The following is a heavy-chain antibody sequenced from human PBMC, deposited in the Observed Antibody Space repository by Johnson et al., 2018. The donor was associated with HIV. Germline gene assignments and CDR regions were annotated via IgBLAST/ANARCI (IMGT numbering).Heavy chain of an antibody. CDR2: FFGGDGT. D-gene: IGHD5-24*01. CDR1: EFTFSNYA. V-gene: IGHV3-66*01. Sequence: VQLVESGGGVVQPGRSLRLSCAASEFTFSNYAMHWVRQAPGKGLEWVSVFFGGDGTYYADSVRGRFIISRDNSKNTLYLQMNSLRAEDTAVYYCARACRDGYTCDVYDIWGQGTMVTVSS. CDR3: ARACRDGYTCDVYDI. J-gene: IGHJ3*02.